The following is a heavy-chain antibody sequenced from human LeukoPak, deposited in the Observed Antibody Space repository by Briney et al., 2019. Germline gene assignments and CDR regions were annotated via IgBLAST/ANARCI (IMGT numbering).Heavy chain of an antibody. D-gene: IGHD3-22*01. Sequence: SETLSLTCTVSGGSISSYYWSWIRQPAGKGLEWIGRIYTSGSTNYNPSLKSRVTMSVDTSKNQFSLKLSSVTAADTAVYYCARDRYYYDSSGYSSFDYWGQGTLVTVSS. J-gene: IGHJ4*02. CDR3: ARDRYYYDSSGYSSFDY. CDR2: IYTSGST. V-gene: IGHV4-4*07. CDR1: GGSISSYY.